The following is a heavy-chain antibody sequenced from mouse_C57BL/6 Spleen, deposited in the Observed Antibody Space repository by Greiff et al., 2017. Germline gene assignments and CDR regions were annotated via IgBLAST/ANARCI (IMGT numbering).Heavy chain of an antibody. V-gene: IGHV1-66*01. Sequence: QVQLKQSGPELVKPGASVKISCKASGYSFTSYYIHWVKQRPGQGLEWIGWIYPGSGNTKYNEKFKGKATLTADTSSSTAYMQLSSLTSEDSAVYYCANPLYDYDFAYWGQGTLVTVSA. CDR2: IYPGSGNT. CDR3: ANPLYDYDFAY. CDR1: GYSFTSYY. J-gene: IGHJ3*01. D-gene: IGHD2-4*01.